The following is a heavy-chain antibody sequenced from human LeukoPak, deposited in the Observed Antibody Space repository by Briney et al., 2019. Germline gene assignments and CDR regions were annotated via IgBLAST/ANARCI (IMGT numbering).Heavy chain of an antibody. D-gene: IGHD1-26*01. V-gene: IGHV4-34*01. J-gene: IGHJ6*03. CDR1: GGSFSEYY. CDR2: INYSGST. Sequence: SETLYLTCAAYGGSFSEYYWSWIRQPPGKGLEWIGEINYSGSTNYNPSLKSRVAILVDTSKNQFALKLSSMTAADTAVYYCARGPGGSYLCRYMDVWGKGTTVTVSS. CDR3: ARGPGGSYLCRYMDV.